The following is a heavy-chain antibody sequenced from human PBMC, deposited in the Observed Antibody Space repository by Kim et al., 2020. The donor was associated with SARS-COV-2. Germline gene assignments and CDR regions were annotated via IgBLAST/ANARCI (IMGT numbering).Heavy chain of an antibody. V-gene: IGHV3-21*01. CDR1: GFTFSSYS. D-gene: IGHD4-17*01. J-gene: IGHJ4*02. Sequence: GGSLRLSCAASGFTFSSYSMNWVRQAPGKGLEWVSSISSSSSYIYYADSVKGRFTISRDNAKNSLYLQMNSLRAEDTAVYYCARDPYGDYPTNHFDYWGQGTLVTVSS. CDR3: ARDPYGDYPTNHFDY. CDR2: ISSSSSYI.